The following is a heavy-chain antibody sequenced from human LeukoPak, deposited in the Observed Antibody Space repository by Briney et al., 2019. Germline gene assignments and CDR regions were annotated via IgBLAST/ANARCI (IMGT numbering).Heavy chain of an antibody. CDR3: ARVDNGGGDNLDS. CDR2: VFYTGST. V-gene: IGHV4-59*01. J-gene: IGHJ4*02. CDR1: DDSISSYY. Sequence: SETLSLTCTVSDDSISSYYWSWIRQSPGKGLEWLGCVFYTGSTNYNHSLKSRVSISIDTSKTQFSLRLSSVAAADTAVYYCARVDNGGGDNLDSSGQGSLVTVSS. D-gene: IGHD2-21*02.